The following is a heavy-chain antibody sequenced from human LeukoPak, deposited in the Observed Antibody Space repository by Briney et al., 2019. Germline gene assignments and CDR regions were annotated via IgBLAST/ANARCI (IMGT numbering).Heavy chain of an antibody. V-gene: IGHV3-30*02. CDR1: GFTFSGHA. CDR3: ARDLMWGFDY. J-gene: IGHJ4*02. CDR2: IGNDGRDQ. D-gene: IGHD7-27*01. Sequence: GGSLRLSCAASGFTFSGHAMHWVRQTPGVGLEWVAIIGNDGRDQHYSESVKDRFTISRDNSKNTLFLQLNSLRPEDTALYLCARDLMWGFDYWGQGTLVTVSS.